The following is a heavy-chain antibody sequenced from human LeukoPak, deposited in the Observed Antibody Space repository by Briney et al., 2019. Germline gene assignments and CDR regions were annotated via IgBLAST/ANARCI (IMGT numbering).Heavy chain of an antibody. Sequence: SVRACCKPSGGTVSRYPISWVREAPGHGLGWMGGIVHIFGTANYAQKFQGRVTITADESTSPAYMELRSLRSEDTAVYYCARDRPGRYCSTISCYSASPFDPWGEGTRVTVPS. D-gene: IGHD2-2*02. CDR1: GGTVSRYP. CDR2: IVHIFGTA. CDR3: ARDRPGRYCSTISCYSASPFDP. J-gene: IGHJ5*02. V-gene: IGHV1-69*13.